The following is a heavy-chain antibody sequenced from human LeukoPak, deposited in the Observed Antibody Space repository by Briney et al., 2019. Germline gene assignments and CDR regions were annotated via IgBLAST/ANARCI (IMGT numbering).Heavy chain of an antibody. CDR2: IIPIFGTA. Sequence: SVKVSCKASGGTFSSYAISWVRQAPGQGLEWMGGIIPIFGTANYAQKFQGRVTITADESTSTAYMELSSLRSEDTAVYYCARGVPTIKLLPYFDYWGQGTLVTVSS. CDR3: ARGVPTIKLLPYFDY. D-gene: IGHD5-24*01. V-gene: IGHV1-69*13. J-gene: IGHJ4*02. CDR1: GGTFSSYA.